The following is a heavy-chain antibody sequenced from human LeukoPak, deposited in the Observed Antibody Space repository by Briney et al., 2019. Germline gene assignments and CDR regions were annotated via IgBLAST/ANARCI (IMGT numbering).Heavy chain of an antibody. CDR3: ARDAPKYGDYFDY. J-gene: IGHJ4*02. D-gene: IGHD4-17*01. CDR2: ISSSSSTI. Sequence: PGGSLRLSCAASGFTFSSYSMNWVRQAPGKGLEWVSYISSSSSTIYYADSVKGRFTISRDNAKNSLYLQMNSLRAEDTAVYYCARDAPKYGDYFDYWGQGTLVTVPS. V-gene: IGHV3-48*01. CDR1: GFTFSSYS.